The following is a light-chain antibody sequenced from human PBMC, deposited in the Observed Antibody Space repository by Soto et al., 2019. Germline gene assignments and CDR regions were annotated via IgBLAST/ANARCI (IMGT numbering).Light chain of an antibody. CDR2: TAS. V-gene: IGKV1-9*01. Sequence: IHLTQSPSSLSASVGDRVTITCRASQGISSHLAWYQQKPGKAPELLMYTASTLRSGVPSRFSGSGSGTDFTLTISSLQPDDFATYYCQQLIDYPITFGQGTRLEIK. CDR3: QQLIDYPIT. CDR1: QGISSH. J-gene: IGKJ5*01.